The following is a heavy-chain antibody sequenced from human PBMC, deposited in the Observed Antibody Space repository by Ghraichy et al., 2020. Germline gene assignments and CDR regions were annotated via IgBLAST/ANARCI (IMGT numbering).Heavy chain of an antibody. Sequence: SETLSLTCSVSGTSISSYYWSWIRQPPGKGLEWIGYIYHSGNTINDHSLKSRVTISLDTSKNQFSMKLSSVTAADTAVYYCARINFWGTHDYWGQGTLVTVSS. V-gene: IGHV4-59*01. CDR1: GTSISSYY. J-gene: IGHJ4*02. D-gene: IGHD3-3*01. CDR3: ARINFWGTHDY. CDR2: IYHSGNT.